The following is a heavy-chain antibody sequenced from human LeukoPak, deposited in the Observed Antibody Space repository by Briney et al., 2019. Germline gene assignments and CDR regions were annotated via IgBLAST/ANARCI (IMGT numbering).Heavy chain of an antibody. CDR2: IYYSGST. Sequence: SETLSLTCTVSGVSISSYYWSWIRQFPGKGLEWIGYIYYSGSTNYNPSLKSRVTISLYTSKNQFSLKLSSVTAADTALYYCTRDVFVGAAHIWGQGALVTVPS. J-gene: IGHJ4*02. V-gene: IGHV4-59*01. CDR3: TRDVFVGAAHI. CDR1: GVSISSYY. D-gene: IGHD1-26*01.